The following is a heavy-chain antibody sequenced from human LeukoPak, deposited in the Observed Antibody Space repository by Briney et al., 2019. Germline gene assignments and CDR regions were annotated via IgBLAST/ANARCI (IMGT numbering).Heavy chain of an antibody. D-gene: IGHD3-10*01. CDR2: IYYSRST. J-gene: IGHJ4*02. CDR1: GGSISSGGYY. Sequence: PSETLSLTCTVSGGSISSGGYYWSWIRQHPGKGLEWIGYIYYSRSTYYNPSLKSRVTISVDTSKNQFSLKLSSVTAADTAVYYCARTVRWGEEFDYWGQGTLVTVSS. V-gene: IGHV4-31*03. CDR3: ARTVRWGEEFDY.